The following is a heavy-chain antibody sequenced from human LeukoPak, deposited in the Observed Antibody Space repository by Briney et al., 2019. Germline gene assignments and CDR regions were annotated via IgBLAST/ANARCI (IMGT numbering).Heavy chain of an antibody. CDR2: IYHSGST. CDR1: GGSFSGYY. J-gene: IGHJ5*02. V-gene: IGHV4-34*01. D-gene: IGHD2-15*01. CDR3: ARVDGSCSGGSCPSGNWFDP. Sequence: SETLSLTCAVYGGSFSGYYWSWIRQPPGKGLEWIGEIYHSGSTNYNPSLKSRVTISVDKSKNQFSLKLNSVTAADTAVYYCARVDGSCSGGSCPSGNWFDPWGQGTLVTVSS.